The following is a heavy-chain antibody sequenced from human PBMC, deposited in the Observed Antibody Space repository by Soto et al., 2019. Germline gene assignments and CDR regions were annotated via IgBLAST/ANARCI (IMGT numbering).Heavy chain of an antibody. V-gene: IGHV1-3*01. CDR2: INAGNGNR. J-gene: IGHJ4*02. Sequence: ASVKVSCKASGYTFTSYAMHWVRQAPGQRLEWMGWINAGNGNRKYSQKFQGRVTITRDTSASTAYMELSSLRSEDTAVYYCAGQATTFVDYWGQGTLVTVSS. CDR3: AGQATTFVDY. D-gene: IGHD3-16*01. CDR1: GYTFTSYA.